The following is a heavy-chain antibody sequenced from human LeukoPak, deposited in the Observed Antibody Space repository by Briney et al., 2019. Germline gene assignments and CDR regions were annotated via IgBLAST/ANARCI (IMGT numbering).Heavy chain of an antibody. D-gene: IGHD6-6*01. Sequence: SETLSLTCAVYGGSFSGYYWSWIRQPPGKGLEWIGEINHSGSTNYNPSLKSRVTISVDTSKNQFSLKLSSVTAADTAVYYCALGAPGSSSYYYYYGMDVWGQGTTVTVSS. J-gene: IGHJ6*02. CDR1: GGSFSGYY. CDR2: INHSGST. V-gene: IGHV4-34*01. CDR3: ALGAPGSSSYYYYYGMDV.